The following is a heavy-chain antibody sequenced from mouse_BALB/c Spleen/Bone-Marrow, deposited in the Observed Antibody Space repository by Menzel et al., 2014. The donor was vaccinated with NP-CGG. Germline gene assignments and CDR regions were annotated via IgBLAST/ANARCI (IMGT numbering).Heavy chain of an antibody. V-gene: IGHV1-14*01. J-gene: IGHJ4*01. D-gene: IGHD2-10*02. CDR2: INPYNDGT. CDR3: ARGGYGNVYYAIDY. CDR1: GYTFTSYV. Sequence: VQLKESGPELVKPGASVKMFCKASGYTFTSYVMHWVKQKPGQGLEWIGYINPYNDGTKYNEKFKGKATLTSDKSSSTAYRERSSLSSDASAVYYCARGGYGNVYYAIDYWGQGTSVTVTS.